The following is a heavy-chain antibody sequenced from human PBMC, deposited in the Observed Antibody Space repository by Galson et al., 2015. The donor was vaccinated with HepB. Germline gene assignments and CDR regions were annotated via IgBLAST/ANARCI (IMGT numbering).Heavy chain of an antibody. CDR1: GGTFSSYA. CDR2: IIPIFGTA. J-gene: IGHJ6*02. CDR3: ARGGDTMIVVVNYYGMDV. V-gene: IGHV1-69*13. Sequence: SVKVSCKASGGTFSSYAISWVRQAPGQGLEWMGGIIPIFGTANYAQKFQGRVTITADESTSTAYMELSSLRSEDTAVYYCARGGDTMIVVVNYYGMDVWGQGTTVTVSS. D-gene: IGHD3-22*01.